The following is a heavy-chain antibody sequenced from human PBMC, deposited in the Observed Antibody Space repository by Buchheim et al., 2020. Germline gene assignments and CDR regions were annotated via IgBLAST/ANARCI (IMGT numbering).Heavy chain of an antibody. D-gene: IGHD4-17*01. V-gene: IGHV4-61*02. Sequence: QVQLQESGPGLVKPSQTLSLTCTVSGGSISSGSYYWSWIRQPAGKGLEWIGRIYTSGSTNYNPSLKSRVTISVDTSKNQFSLKLSSVTAADTAVYYCARDRGRIGYGDYWLFDPWGQGTL. CDR1: GGSISSGSYY. CDR2: IYTSGST. CDR3: ARDRGRIGYGDYWLFDP. J-gene: IGHJ5*02.